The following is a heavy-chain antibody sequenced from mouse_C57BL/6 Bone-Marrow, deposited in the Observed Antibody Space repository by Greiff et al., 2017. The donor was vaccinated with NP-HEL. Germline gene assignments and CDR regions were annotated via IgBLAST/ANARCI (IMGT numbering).Heavy chain of an antibody. J-gene: IGHJ3*01. CDR2: ISYDGSN. CDR1: GYSITSGYY. D-gene: IGHD1-1*01. CDR3: ARDDHYGSSLFAY. V-gene: IGHV3-6*01. Sequence: EVKLLESGPGLVKPSQSLSLTCSVTGYSITSGYYWNWIRQFPGNKLEWMGYISYDGSNNYNPSLKNRISITRDTSKNQFFLKLNSVTTEDTATYYCARDDHYGSSLFAYWGQGTLVTVSA.